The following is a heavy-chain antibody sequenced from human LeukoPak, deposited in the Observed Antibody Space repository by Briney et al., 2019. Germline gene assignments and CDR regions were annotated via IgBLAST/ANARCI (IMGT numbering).Heavy chain of an antibody. CDR3: VRDGDYDSSGWKNDAFDI. CDR1: GYTFSNYG. Sequence: ASVKVSCKASGYTFSNYGISWVRQAPGQGLEWMGWISTYNGNTNYKQRFQGRVSMTTDTSTNTADMELRGLTSDDTALYYCVRDGDYDSSGWKNDAFDIWGQGTMVTVS. D-gene: IGHD3-22*01. V-gene: IGHV1-18*01. CDR2: ISTYNGNT. J-gene: IGHJ3*02.